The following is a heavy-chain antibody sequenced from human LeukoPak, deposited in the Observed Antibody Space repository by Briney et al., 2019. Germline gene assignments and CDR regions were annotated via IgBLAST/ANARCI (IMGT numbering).Heavy chain of an antibody. V-gene: IGHV3-53*01. CDR1: GFTVSSNY. CDR2: IYSGGST. D-gene: IGHD2-15*01. J-gene: IGHJ4*02. Sequence: GGSLRLSCAASGFTVSSNYMSWVRQAPGKGLEWVSVIYSGGSTYYADSVKGRFTISRDNSKNTLYLQMNSLRAGDTAVYYCASEVVVAATFDYWGQGTLVTVSS. CDR3: ASEVVVAATFDY.